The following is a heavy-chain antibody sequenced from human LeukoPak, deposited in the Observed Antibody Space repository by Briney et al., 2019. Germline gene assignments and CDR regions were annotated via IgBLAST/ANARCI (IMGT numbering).Heavy chain of an antibody. CDR3: ARDRSSGYESHFDY. Sequence: GGSLRLSCAASGFTFSDYWMSWVRQAPGKGLEWVANIKQDGSEKYYVDSVKGRFTISRDNAKNSLYLQMNSMRAEDTAVYYCARDRSSGYESHFDYWGQGTLVTVSS. J-gene: IGHJ4*02. CDR2: IKQDGSEK. CDR1: GFTFSDYW. D-gene: IGHD5-12*01. V-gene: IGHV3-7*01.